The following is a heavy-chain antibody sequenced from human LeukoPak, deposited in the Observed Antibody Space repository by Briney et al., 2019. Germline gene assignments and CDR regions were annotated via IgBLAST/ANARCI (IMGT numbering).Heavy chain of an antibody. Sequence: GGSLRLSCVASGFPFSNWMTWVRQAPGKGLEWVSGINWNGGSTGYADSVKGRFTVSRDNAKNSLYLQMNSLRAEDTALYYCASLGYCSGGSCYARRDYWGQGTLVTVSS. D-gene: IGHD2-15*01. V-gene: IGHV3-20*04. CDR3: ASLGYCSGGSCYARRDY. CDR2: INWNGGST. CDR1: GFPFSNW. J-gene: IGHJ4*02.